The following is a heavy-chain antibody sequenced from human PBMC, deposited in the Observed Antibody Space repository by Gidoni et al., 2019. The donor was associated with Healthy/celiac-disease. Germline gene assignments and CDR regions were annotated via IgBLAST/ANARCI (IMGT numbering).Heavy chain of an antibody. D-gene: IGHD2-21*01. CDR2: ISDDGSNK. CDR3: ARELGVRWSLRWTSPGAAAFDY. V-gene: IGHV3-30-3*01. CDR1: GFTFISYA. Sequence: QVQLVESGGGVVQPGRSLRLSCAASGFTFISYAMHLVCQAPGKGLEWVAVISDDGSNKYYADSVKGRFTISRDNSKNTLYLQMNSLRAEDTAVYDCARELGVRWSLRWTSPGAAAFDYWGQGTLVTVSS. J-gene: IGHJ4*02.